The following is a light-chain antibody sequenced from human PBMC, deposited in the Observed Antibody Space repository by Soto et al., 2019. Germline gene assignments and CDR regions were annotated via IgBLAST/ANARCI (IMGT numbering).Light chain of an antibody. CDR2: AAS. Sequence: IQVTQSPSSLSASVGDRVNITCRASQGIDNYLAWYQQRPGKVPKLLIYAASTLQSGVPSRFSGSGSGTEFTLTISSLQPEDVASYYCQKYEGVPLTFGGGTKVDIK. CDR3: QKYEGVPLT. J-gene: IGKJ4*01. V-gene: IGKV1-27*01. CDR1: QGIDNY.